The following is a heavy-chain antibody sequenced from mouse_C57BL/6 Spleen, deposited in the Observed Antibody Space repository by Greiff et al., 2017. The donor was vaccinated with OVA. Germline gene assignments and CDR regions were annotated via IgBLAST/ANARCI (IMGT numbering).Heavy chain of an antibody. V-gene: IGHV5-17*01. CDR1: GFTFSDYG. CDR2: ISSGSSTI. Sequence: EVMLVESGGGLVKPGGSLKLSCAASGFTFSDYGMHWVRQAPEKGLEWVAYISSGSSTIYYADTVKGRFTISRDNAQNTLFLQMTSLRSEDTAMYYCAMQGYYYGSWMDYWGQGTSVTVSS. D-gene: IGHD1-1*01. J-gene: IGHJ4*01. CDR3: AMQGYYYGSWMDY.